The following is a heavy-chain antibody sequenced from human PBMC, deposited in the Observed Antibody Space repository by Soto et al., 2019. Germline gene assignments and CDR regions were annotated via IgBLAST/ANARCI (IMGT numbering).Heavy chain of an antibody. Sequence: SETLSLTCAVYGGSFSGYYWSWIRQPPGKGLEWIGEINHSGSTNYNPSLKSRVTISVDTSKNQFSLKLSSVTAADTAVYYCARGRGLYSSPYYFDYWGQGTLVTVSS. CDR3: ARGRGLYSSPYYFDY. CDR1: GGSFSGYY. V-gene: IGHV4-34*01. J-gene: IGHJ4*02. CDR2: INHSGST. D-gene: IGHD6-6*01.